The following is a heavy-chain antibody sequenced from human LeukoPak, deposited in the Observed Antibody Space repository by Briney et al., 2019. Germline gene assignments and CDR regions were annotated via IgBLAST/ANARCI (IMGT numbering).Heavy chain of an antibody. CDR1: GFTFSRYC. CDR3: AKTLLVRGGAFDI. D-gene: IGHD3-10*01. Sequence: GGSLRLSCAASGFTFSRYCMQWVRQAAGRGLGWVAVISYDGSNKYYADSVKGRFTISRDNSKNTLYLQMNSLRAEDTAVYYCAKTLLVRGGAFDIWGQGTMVTVSS. CDR2: ISYDGSNK. V-gene: IGHV3-30*18. J-gene: IGHJ3*02.